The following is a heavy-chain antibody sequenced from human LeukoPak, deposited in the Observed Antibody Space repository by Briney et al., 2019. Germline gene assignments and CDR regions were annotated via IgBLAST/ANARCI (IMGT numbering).Heavy chain of an antibody. CDR2: VDHTGST. Sequence: SDTLSLTCTVSDDSITTYYWTWIRQPPGKGLEWIGYVDHTGSTKFNPSLNGRVSISRDTSNNFFSLRLRSVTAADTAVYFCARGRVSSSTWYSTYYYFFYMDFWGKGTTVTVSS. V-gene: IGHV4-59*07. CDR3: ARGRVSSSTWYSTYYYFFYMDF. D-gene: IGHD4-11*01. CDR1: DDSITTYY. J-gene: IGHJ6*03.